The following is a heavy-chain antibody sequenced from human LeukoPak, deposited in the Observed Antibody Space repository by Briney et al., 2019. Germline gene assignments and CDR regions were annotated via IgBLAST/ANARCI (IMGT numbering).Heavy chain of an antibody. D-gene: IGHD6-19*01. CDR3: ARGLQWAVIRY. Sequence: SQTLSLTCAVSGGSISSYYWSWIRQPAGKGLEWIGRIYTSGSTNYNPSLKSRVIMSVDTSKSQFSLNLSSVTAAGTGVYYCARGLQWAVIRYWGQGTLLTVSS. V-gene: IGHV4-4*07. J-gene: IGHJ4*02. CDR1: GGSISSYY. CDR2: IYTSGST.